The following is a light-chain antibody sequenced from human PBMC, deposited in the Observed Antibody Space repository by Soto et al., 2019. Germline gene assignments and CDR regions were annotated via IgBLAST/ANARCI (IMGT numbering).Light chain of an antibody. Sequence: DIQMTQSPSSLSASGGDRVTITCRASQSITNYLNWYQQKPGKAPKLLIYDAASLQSGVPSRFSGSESGTDFTLSISSLQPEDFATYYCQQSYSTPWTFGQGTKVEIK. CDR1: QSITNY. J-gene: IGKJ1*01. CDR3: QQSYSTPWT. V-gene: IGKV1-39*01. CDR2: DAA.